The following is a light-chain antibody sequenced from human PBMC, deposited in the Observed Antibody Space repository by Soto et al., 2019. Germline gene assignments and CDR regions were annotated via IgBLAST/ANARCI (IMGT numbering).Light chain of an antibody. J-gene: IGLJ2*01. CDR1: SSDGGGYNY. CDR2: DVS. V-gene: IGLV2-14*01. Sequence: SALTQPASVSGSPVQSITISCTGTSSDGGGYNYVSWYQQHPGKAPKLMIYDVSNRPSGVSNRFSGSKSGNTASLTISGLQAEDEADYYCSSYTSSSTLRVFGGGTKLTVL. CDR3: SSYTSSSTLRV.